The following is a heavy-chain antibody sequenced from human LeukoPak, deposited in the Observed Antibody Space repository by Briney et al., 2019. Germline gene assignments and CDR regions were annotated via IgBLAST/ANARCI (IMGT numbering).Heavy chain of an antibody. Sequence: ASVKVSCKASGYTFTGYYIHWVRQAPGQGLEWMGWINPNSGGTNYAQKFQGRVTMTRDTSISTAYMELYRLRSDDTAVYYCARERSSSWYTNWGQGTLVTVSS. V-gene: IGHV1-2*02. CDR1: GYTFTGYY. D-gene: IGHD6-13*01. CDR2: INPNSGGT. CDR3: ARERSSSWYTN. J-gene: IGHJ4*02.